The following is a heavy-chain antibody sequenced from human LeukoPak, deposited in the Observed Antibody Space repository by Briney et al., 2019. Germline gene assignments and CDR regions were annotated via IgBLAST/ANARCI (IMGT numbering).Heavy chain of an antibody. D-gene: IGHD6-19*01. CDR1: GGSISSGGYS. CDR3: ARDPSGEQWLVRGYFQH. V-gene: IGHV4-30-2*01. Sequence: SETLSLTCAVSGGSISSGGYSWSWIRQPPGKGLEWIGYIYHSGSTYYNPSLKSRVTISVDTSKNQFSLKLSSVTAADTAVYYCARDPSGEQWLVRGYFQHWGQGTLVTVSS. J-gene: IGHJ1*01. CDR2: IYHSGST.